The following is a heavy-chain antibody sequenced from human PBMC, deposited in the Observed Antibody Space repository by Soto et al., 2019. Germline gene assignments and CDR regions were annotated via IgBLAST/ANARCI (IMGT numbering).Heavy chain of an antibody. CDR2: ISYDGSNK. CDR1: GFTFSSFG. J-gene: IGHJ4*02. CDR3: AKDREPYSRSWPYY. D-gene: IGHD6-13*01. V-gene: IGHV3-30*18. Sequence: LRLSCAASGFTFSSFGMHWVRQAPGKGLEWVAVISYDGSNKYYADSVKGRFTISRDNSKNTLYLQMNSLRAEDTAVYYCAKDREPYSRSWPYYWGQGTLVTVSS.